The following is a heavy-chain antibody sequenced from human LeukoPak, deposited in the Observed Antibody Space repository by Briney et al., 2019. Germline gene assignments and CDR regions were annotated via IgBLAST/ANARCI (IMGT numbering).Heavy chain of an antibody. V-gene: IGHV4-34*01. Sequence: KPSETLSLTCAVYGGSFSCYYWSWIRQPPGKGLEWIGEINHSGSTNYNPSPNSRVHISVDTSKNQFSLKLSSVTAAATAVYYCATEWELLRAQRGLGFQHWGQGTLVTVSS. CDR2: INHSGST. D-gene: IGHD1-26*01. CDR3: ATEWELLRAQRGLGFQH. J-gene: IGHJ1*01. CDR1: GGSFSCYY.